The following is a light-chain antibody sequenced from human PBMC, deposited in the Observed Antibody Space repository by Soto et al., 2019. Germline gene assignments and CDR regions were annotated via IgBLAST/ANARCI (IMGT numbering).Light chain of an antibody. J-gene: IGKJ5*01. CDR2: AAY. V-gene: IGKV1-9*01. CDR1: QGISSS. CDR3: KKLDSYPLT. Sequence: DIQLTQSPSFLSAFVGDRVTITCRASQGISSSLAWYQQKPGEAPKLLIYAAYTLQSGVPPRFSGSVSGTEFTLTISSRQPEDFASYYSKKLDSYPLTFGQGTRLEIK.